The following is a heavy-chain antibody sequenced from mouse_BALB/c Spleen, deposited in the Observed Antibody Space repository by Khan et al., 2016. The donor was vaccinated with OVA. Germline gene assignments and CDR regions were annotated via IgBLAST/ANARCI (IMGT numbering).Heavy chain of an antibody. CDR2: ISSGSSII. J-gene: IGHJ3*01. V-gene: IGHV5-17*02. CDR1: GFTFNNFG. D-gene: IGHD2-3*01. CDR3: ARCDGFWFAY. Sequence: EVKLEESGGGLVQPGGSRKLSCAASGFTFNNFGMHWVRQAPEKGLEWVAYISSGSSIIYYADTVKGRFTISRDNPKNTLFLQMTSLRSEDTAMYYCARCDGFWFAYWGLGTLVTVSA.